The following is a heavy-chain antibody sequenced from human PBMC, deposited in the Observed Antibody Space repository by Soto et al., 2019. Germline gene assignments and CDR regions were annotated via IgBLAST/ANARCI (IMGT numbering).Heavy chain of an antibody. V-gene: IGHV3-48*01. CDR1: GFTFSSYS. CDR3: ALSYYGSGTSFDY. D-gene: IGHD3-10*01. CDR2: ISSSSSTK. J-gene: IGHJ4*02. Sequence: GGSLRLSCAASGFTFSSYSMNWVRQAPGKGLEWVPYISSSSSTKYHADSVKGRFTISRDNAKNSLYLQMNSLRAEDTAVYYCALSYYGSGTSFDYWGQGTLVTVSS.